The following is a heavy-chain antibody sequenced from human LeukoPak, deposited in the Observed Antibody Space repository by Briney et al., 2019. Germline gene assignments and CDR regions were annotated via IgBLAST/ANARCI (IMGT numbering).Heavy chain of an antibody. D-gene: IGHD1-26*01. CDR1: GYTFTDYY. CDR3: ARRIVGALYYFDY. J-gene: IGHJ4*02. CDR2: INPNSGGT. Sequence: ASVKVSCKASGYTFTDYYIHWVRQAPGQGLEWMGWINPNSGGTNYAQKFQGRVTMTRDTSISTACMDLSRLRSDDTAVYYCARRIVGALYYFDYWGQGTLVTVSS. V-gene: IGHV1-2*02.